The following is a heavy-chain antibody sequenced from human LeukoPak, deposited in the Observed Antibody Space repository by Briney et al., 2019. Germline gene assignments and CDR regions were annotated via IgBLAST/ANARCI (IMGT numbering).Heavy chain of an antibody. CDR1: GYTFTGYY. Sequence: ASVKVSCKASGYTFTGYYMHWVRQAPGQGLEWMGWINPNSGGTNYAQKFQGRVTMTRDTSISTAYMELSRLRSDGTAVYYCARSTGTDAFDIWGQGTMVPLCS. CDR2: INPNSGGT. J-gene: IGHJ3*02. CDR3: ARSTGTDAFDI. V-gene: IGHV1-2*02. D-gene: IGHD1-1*01.